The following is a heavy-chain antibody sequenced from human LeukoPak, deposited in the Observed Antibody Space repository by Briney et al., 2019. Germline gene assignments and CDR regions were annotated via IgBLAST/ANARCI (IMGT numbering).Heavy chain of an antibody. J-gene: IGHJ4*02. D-gene: IGHD2-15*01. CDR2: ISGSGGST. V-gene: IGHV3-23*01. Sequence: PGGSLRLSCAASGFTFSSYSMNWVRQAPGKGLEWVSAISGSGGSTYYADSVKGRFTISRDNSKNTLYLQMNSLRAEDTAVYYCAKNARWWDRSYYFDYWGQGTLVTVSS. CDR1: GFTFSSYS. CDR3: AKNARWWDRSYYFDY.